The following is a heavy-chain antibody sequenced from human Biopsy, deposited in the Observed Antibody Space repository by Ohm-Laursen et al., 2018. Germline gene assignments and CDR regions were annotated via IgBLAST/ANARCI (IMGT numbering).Heavy chain of an antibody. V-gene: IGHV4-59*11. CDR1: GGFFSGHY. CDR3: ARGSNEYGGLYFPH. CDR2: ISHTGYT. Sequence: LSFTCTVFGGFFSGHYWIWIRQPPGKGLEWIGNISHTGYTSYKSSLKSRVTISLDTSRKHFPLRLTSLAAADTAVYYCARGSNEYGGLYFPHWGQGTLVTVSS. D-gene: IGHD4-23*01. J-gene: IGHJ1*01.